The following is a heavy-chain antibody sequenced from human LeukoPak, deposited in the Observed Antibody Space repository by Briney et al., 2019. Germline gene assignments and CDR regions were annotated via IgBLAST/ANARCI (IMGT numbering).Heavy chain of an antibody. CDR3: AKKLTLFDY. V-gene: IGHV3-23*01. Sequence: PGGSLRLSCVASGFTFTTYAMSWVRQAPGKGLEWVSIISGSGGSTYYADSVKGRFTISRDNSKNTLYLQMNSLRAEDTAVYYCAKKLTLFDYWGQGTLVTVSS. CDR2: ISGSGGST. CDR1: GFTFTTYA. J-gene: IGHJ4*02. D-gene: IGHD4-23*01.